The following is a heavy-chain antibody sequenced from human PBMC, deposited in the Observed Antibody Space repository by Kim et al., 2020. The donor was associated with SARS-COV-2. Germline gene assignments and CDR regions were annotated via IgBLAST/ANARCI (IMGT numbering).Heavy chain of an antibody. D-gene: IGHD2-2*01. CDR2: RTI. Sequence: RTIYDPDSVKGRFTSCRDNAKNSLYLQMNSLRAEDTAVYYCASLIVVVPSFWGQGTLVTVSS. CDR3: ASLIVVVPSF. J-gene: IGHJ4*02. V-gene: IGHV3-48*03.